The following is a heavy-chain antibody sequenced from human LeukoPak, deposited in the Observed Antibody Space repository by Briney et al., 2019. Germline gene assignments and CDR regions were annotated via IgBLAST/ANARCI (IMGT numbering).Heavy chain of an antibody. CDR2: IKQDGSEK. D-gene: IGHD6-13*01. CDR3: ASRAGYTGSWSAFDY. CDR1: TLTLNNYW. Sequence: GSLRLSCPASTLTLNNYWMSWVRQAPGKGLEWVANIKQDGSEKYHVDSVKGRFTISRDNAKNSLYLQMNSLRAEDTAVYYCASRAGYTGSWSAFDYWGQGTLVTVSS. V-gene: IGHV3-7*05. J-gene: IGHJ4*02.